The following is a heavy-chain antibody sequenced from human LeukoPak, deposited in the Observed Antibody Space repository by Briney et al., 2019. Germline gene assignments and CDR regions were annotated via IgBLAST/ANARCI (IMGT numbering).Heavy chain of an antibody. V-gene: IGHV4-34*01. J-gene: IGHJ4*02. CDR3: ARASGLSGDRGLNFDY. CDR2: INHSGST. CDR1: GGSFSGYY. Sequence: SETLSLTCAVYGGSFSGYYWSWIRQPPGKGLEWIGEINHSGSTNYNPSLKSRVTISVDTSKNQFSLKLSSVTAADTAVYYCARASGLSGDRGLNFDYWGQGTLVTVSS. D-gene: IGHD2-21*02.